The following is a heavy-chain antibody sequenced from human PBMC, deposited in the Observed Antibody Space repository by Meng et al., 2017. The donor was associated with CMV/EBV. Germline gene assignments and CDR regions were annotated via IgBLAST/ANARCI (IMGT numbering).Heavy chain of an antibody. V-gene: IGHV1-69*04. D-gene: IGHD3-16*02. CDR1: GGTFSSYT. J-gene: IGHJ4*02. CDR3: ARDPPGRLRLGELSLGY. CDR2: IIPILGIA. Sequence: SVQVSCKASGGTFSSYTISWVRQAPGQGLEWMGRIIPILGIANYAQKFQGRVTITADKSTSTAYMELSSLRSEDTAVYYCARDPPGRLRLGELSLGYWGQGTLVTVSS.